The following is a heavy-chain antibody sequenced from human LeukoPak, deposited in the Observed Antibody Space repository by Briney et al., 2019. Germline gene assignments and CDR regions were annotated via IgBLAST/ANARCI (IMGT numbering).Heavy chain of an antibody. J-gene: IGHJ4*02. D-gene: IGHD3-10*01. V-gene: IGHV1-18*01. CDR3: ARDKVWFGELLSPLDY. CDR2: ISAYNGNT. Sequence: ASVKVSCKASGYTFTSYGITWVRQALGQGLDWMGWISAYNGNTNYAQKLQGRVTMTTDTSTSTAYMELRSLRSDDTAVYYCARDKVWFGELLSPLDYWGQGTLVTVSS. CDR1: GYTFTSYG.